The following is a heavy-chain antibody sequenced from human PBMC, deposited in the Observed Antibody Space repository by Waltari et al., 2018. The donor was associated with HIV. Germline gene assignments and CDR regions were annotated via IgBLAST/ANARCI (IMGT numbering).Heavy chain of an antibody. V-gene: IGHV7-4-1*02. CDR2: INTNTGNP. Sequence: QVQLVQSGSELKKPGASVKVSCKASGYTFTSYAMNWVRQAPGQGLEWMGWINTNTGNPTYAQGFTGRFVFTLDTSVSTAYLQISSLKAEDTAVYYCARRYCSGGSCYWEGYYYYGMDVWGQGTTVTVSS. CDR1: GYTFTSYA. D-gene: IGHD2-15*01. J-gene: IGHJ6*02. CDR3: ARRYCSGGSCYWEGYYYYGMDV.